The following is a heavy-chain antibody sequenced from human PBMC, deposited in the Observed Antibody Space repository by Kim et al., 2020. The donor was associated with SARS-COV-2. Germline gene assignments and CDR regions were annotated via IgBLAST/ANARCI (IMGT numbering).Heavy chain of an antibody. J-gene: IGHJ4*02. D-gene: IGHD5-12*01. CDR3: AREGNVEMARSYYFDY. Sequence: SVKVSCKASGGTFSSYAISWVRQAPGQGLEWMGGIIPIFGTANYAQKFQGRVTITADESTSTAYMELSSLRSEDTAVYYCAREGNVEMARSYYFDYWGQGTLVTVSS. CDR2: IIPIFGTA. CDR1: GGTFSSYA. V-gene: IGHV1-69*13.